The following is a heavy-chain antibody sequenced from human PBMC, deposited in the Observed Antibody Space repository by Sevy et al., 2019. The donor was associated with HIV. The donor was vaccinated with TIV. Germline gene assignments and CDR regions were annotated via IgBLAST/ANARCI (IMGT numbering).Heavy chain of an antibody. J-gene: IGHJ6*02. CDR1: GYTFTSYG. D-gene: IGHD3-3*01. CDR2: ISAYNGNT. Sequence: ASVKVSCKASGYTFTSYGISWVRQAPGQGLEWMGWISAYNGNTNYAQKRQGRVTMTTDTSTRTAYRELRSLRSDETAVYYCARSGDYDCWSGYYNHYYYYYGMDVWGQGTTVTVSS. V-gene: IGHV1-18*01. CDR3: ARSGDYDCWSGYYNHYYYYYGMDV.